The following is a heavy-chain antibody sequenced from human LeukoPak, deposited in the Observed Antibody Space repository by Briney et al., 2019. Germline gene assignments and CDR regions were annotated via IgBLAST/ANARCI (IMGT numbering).Heavy chain of an antibody. CDR1: GFTFSSYA. CDR2: ISGSGGST. J-gene: IGHJ4*02. Sequence: AGGSLRLSCAASGFTFSSYAMSWVRQAPGKGLEWVSAISGSGGSTYYADSVKGRFTISRDNSKNTLYLQMNSLRAEDTAVYYCVTNSDYDSSGYYYGYFGYWGQGTLVTVSS. D-gene: IGHD3-22*01. CDR3: VTNSDYDSSGYYYGYFGY. V-gene: IGHV3-23*01.